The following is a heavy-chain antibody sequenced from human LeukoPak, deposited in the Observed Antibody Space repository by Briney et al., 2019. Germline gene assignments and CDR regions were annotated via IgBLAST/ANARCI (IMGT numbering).Heavy chain of an antibody. CDR1: GLTFSDYW. J-gene: IGHJ4*02. CDR2: IKPDGSEK. Sequence: GGSLRLSCAVTGLTFSDYWMTRVRQAPGEGLEWVATIKPDGSEKYYVDSVKGRFTISRDNAKNSLYLQMNSLRAEETAVYYCARGHRGLQYWGQGTLVTVSS. V-gene: IGHV3-7*01. CDR3: ARGHRGLQY. D-gene: IGHD1-1*01.